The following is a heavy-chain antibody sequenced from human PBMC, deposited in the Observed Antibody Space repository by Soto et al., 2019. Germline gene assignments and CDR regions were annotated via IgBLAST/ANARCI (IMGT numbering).Heavy chain of an antibody. D-gene: IGHD2-21*02. CDR1: GFNVNSDY. CDR2: IYSGETT. CDR3: TRDGRGLGRLSLFEY. V-gene: IGHV3-53*01. J-gene: IGHJ4*02. Sequence: GGSLRLSCAASGFNVNSDYMNWVRQTPGKGLEWVASIYSGETTYYADSVRDRFTISSDKSKNTLYFQLSSLRIEDTAVYYCTRDGRGLGRLSLFEYWGQGVLVTVSS.